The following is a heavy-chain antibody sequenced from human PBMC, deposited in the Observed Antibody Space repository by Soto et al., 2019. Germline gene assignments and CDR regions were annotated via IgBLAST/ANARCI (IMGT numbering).Heavy chain of an antibody. CDR1: GDSVSSNSAA. V-gene: IGHV6-1*01. Sequence: KQSQTLSLTCAISGDSVSSNSAAWNWIRQSPSRGLEWLGRTYYRSKWYNDYAVSVKSRITINPDTSKNQFSLQLNSVTPEDTAVYYCARVLATGIPGAYDAFDIWGQGTMVTVSS. CDR2: TYYRSKWYN. CDR3: ARVLATGIPGAYDAFDI. D-gene: IGHD3-10*01. J-gene: IGHJ3*02.